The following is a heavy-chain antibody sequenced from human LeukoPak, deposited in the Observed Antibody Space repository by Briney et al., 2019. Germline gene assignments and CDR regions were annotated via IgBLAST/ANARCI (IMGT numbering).Heavy chain of an antibody. CDR3: ARTNSYDILTGFDY. D-gene: IGHD3-9*01. J-gene: IGHJ4*02. CDR2: IYHSGST. CDR1: GYSISSGYY. Sequence: PSETLSLTCTVSGYSISSGYYWGWIRQPPGKGLEWIGSIYHSGSTYYNPSLKSRVTISVDTSKNQFSLKLSSVTAADTAVYYCARTNSYDILTGFDYWGQGTLVTVSS. V-gene: IGHV4-38-2*02.